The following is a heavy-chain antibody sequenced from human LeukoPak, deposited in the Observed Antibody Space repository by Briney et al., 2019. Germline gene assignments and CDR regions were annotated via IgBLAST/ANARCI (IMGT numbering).Heavy chain of an antibody. J-gene: IGHJ4*02. Sequence: GGSLRLSCAASGFTFNNYDMNWVRQAPGKGLEWVSSISSSSSYIYYADSVKGRFTISRDNAKNSLYLQMNSLRAEDTAVYYCARDFYDSSGYYYASAACDYWGQGTLVTVSS. D-gene: IGHD3-22*01. CDR3: ARDFYDSSGYYYASAACDY. V-gene: IGHV3-21*01. CDR2: ISSSSSYI. CDR1: GFTFNNYD.